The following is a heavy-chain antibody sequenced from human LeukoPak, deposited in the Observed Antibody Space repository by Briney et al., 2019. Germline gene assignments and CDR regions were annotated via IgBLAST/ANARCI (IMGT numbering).Heavy chain of an antibody. J-gene: IGHJ2*01. V-gene: IGHV1-2*02. D-gene: IGHD3-22*01. CDR1: GYTFTGYY. CDR2: INPNSGGT. Sequence: ASVKVSCKASGYTFTGYYMHWVRQAPGQGLEWMGWINPNSGGTNYAQKFQGRVTMTRDTSISTAYMELSRLISDDTAVYYCARVPSGYSYWYFDLWGRGTLVTVSS. CDR3: ARVPSGYSYWYFDL.